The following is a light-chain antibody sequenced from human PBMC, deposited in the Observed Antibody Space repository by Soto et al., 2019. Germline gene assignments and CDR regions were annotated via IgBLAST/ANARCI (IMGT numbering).Light chain of an antibody. CDR3: HQYNGWPRT. V-gene: IGKV3-15*01. J-gene: IGKJ1*01. Sequence: EILMTQSPGTLSVSPGERATLSCRASQSIGNNLAWYQQKPGQTPRLLVFDASTRATGFPPRFSGSGSGTEFTLTISSLQSEDFAVYYCHQYNGWPRTFGQGTKVDIK. CDR1: QSIGNN. CDR2: DAS.